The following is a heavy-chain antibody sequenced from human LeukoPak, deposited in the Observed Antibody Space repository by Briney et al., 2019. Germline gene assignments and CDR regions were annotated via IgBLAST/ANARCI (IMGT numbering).Heavy chain of an antibody. CDR1: GFTFSSYT. Sequence: GGSLRLSCAASGFTFSSYTMRWVRQAPGKGLEWVSYITSSGRTIYYADSVKGRFTISRDNAKNSLYLQMNSLRAEDTAVYYCAISGSSSFDYWGQGTLVTVSS. J-gene: IGHJ4*02. D-gene: IGHD2-15*01. CDR2: ITSSGRTI. CDR3: AISGSSSFDY. V-gene: IGHV3-48*04.